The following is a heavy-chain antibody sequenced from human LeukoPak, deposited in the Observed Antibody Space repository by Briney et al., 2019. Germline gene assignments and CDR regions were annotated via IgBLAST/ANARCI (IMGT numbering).Heavy chain of an antibody. D-gene: IGHD3-3*01. CDR1: GGSISSGPYY. CDR3: ARIAYDALDSYYYGMDV. V-gene: IGHV4-31*03. Sequence: SETLSLTCTVSGGSISSGPYYWIWIRQRPGKGLEWIGYITYSGNTYYYPALNSRVTVSLDTSKTQFSLKLSSVTAADTAVYYCARIAYDALDSYYYGMDVWGQGTTVTVSS. J-gene: IGHJ6*02. CDR2: ITYSGNT.